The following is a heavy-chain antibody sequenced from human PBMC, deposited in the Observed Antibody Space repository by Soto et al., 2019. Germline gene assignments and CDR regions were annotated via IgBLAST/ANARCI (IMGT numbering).Heavy chain of an antibody. V-gene: IGHV3-13*05. CDR3: ARDGGRGYGMDV. CDR1: GFTFSSYD. J-gene: IGHJ6*02. CDR2: IGTAGDP. Sequence: AGGSLRLSCAASGFTFSSYDMHWVRQATGKGLEWVSAIGTAGDPYYPGSVKGRFTISRENAKNSLCLQMNSLRAGDTAVYYCARDGGRGYGMDVWGQGTTVTISS.